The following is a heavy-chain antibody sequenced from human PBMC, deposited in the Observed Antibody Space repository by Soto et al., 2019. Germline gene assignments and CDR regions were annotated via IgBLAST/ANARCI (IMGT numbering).Heavy chain of an antibody. J-gene: IGHJ4*02. D-gene: IGHD1-26*01. V-gene: IGHV1-69*01. CDR3: ARGVGAYYFDY. CDR2: IIPIFGTT. Sequence: QVQLVQSGAEVKKPGSSVKVSCKASGGTFSTYAITWVRQAPGQGLEWLGGIIPIFGTTDYARKFQGRVTINAAESTRTVFIELSSLTSEDTAVYYCARGVGAYYFDYWGQGTLVTVSS. CDR1: GGTFSTYA.